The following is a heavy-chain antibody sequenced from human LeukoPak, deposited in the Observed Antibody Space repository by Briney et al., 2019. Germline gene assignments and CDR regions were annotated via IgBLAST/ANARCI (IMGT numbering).Heavy chain of an antibody. CDR1: GNRFTSYW. Sequence: AESLKISCKGSGNRFTSYWIGWVRQMPGKGLEWMGIIYFGDSHTRYSPSFQGQVTISADKSISTAYLQWSSLKASDTAIYYCATSAGSSSSWEFDYWGQGTLVTVSS. D-gene: IGHD6-13*01. J-gene: IGHJ4*02. CDR2: IYFGDSHT. V-gene: IGHV5-51*01. CDR3: ATSAGSSSSWEFDY.